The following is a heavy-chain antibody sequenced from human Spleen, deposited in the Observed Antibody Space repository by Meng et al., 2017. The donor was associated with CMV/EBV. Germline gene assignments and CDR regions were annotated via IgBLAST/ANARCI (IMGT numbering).Heavy chain of an antibody. D-gene: IGHD4-17*01. Sequence: GESLKISCAASGFTFSSFGMSWVRQAPGKGPEWVSGISSSGERTYYADSVKGQFIISRDNSKNILYLQMNSLRPEDTAMYYCAKVGDGYGDYGSIDSWGQGAMVTVSS. J-gene: IGHJ4*02. CDR2: ISSSGERT. V-gene: IGHV3-23*01. CDR3: AKVGDGYGDYGSIDS. CDR1: GFTFSSFG.